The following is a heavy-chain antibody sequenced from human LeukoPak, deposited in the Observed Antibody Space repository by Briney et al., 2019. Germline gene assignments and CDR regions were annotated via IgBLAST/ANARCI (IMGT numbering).Heavy chain of an antibody. V-gene: IGHV3-30*02. CDR2: IRFDGSDK. D-gene: IGHD3-3*01. CDR1: GFTFSSYG. Sequence: SGGSLRLSCAASGFTFSSYGMHWVRRAPGKGLEWVAFIRFDGSDKYYADSVKGRFTISRDNSKNTLYLQMNSLRAEDTAIYYCAKDRFGVGSTYFDYWGQGTLVTVSS. J-gene: IGHJ4*02. CDR3: AKDRFGVGSTYFDY.